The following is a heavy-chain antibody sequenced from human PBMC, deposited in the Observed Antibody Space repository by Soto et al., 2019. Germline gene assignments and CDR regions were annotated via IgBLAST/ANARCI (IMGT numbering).Heavy chain of an antibody. D-gene: IGHD1-26*01. CDR1: GYTFTSYA. CDR3: ARTKEHHQTPVDY. Sequence: QVPLVQSGAEVKKPGASVKVSCKASGYTFTSYAMHWVRQAPGQRLEWMGWINAGNGNTKYSQKFQGRVTITRDTSAGTAYMELSSLRSEDTAVYYCARTKEHHQTPVDYWGQGSLVTVSS. CDR2: INAGNGNT. V-gene: IGHV1-3*01. J-gene: IGHJ4*02.